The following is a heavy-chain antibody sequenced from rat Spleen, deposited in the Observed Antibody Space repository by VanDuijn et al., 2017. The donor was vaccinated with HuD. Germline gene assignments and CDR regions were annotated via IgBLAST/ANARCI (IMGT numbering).Heavy chain of an antibody. CDR2: INTGSGGT. V-gene: IGHV1-43*01. Sequence: QVQLQQSGAELAKPGSSVKISCKASGYTFTNYYISWIKQTTGQGLEYIGHINTGSGGTNYNEKFKGKATLTVDKSSSTAFMQLSSLTPDDTAVYYCARESDVALRYFDYWGQGVMVTVSS. J-gene: IGHJ2*01. CDR3: ARESDVALRYFDY. CDR1: GYTFTNYY.